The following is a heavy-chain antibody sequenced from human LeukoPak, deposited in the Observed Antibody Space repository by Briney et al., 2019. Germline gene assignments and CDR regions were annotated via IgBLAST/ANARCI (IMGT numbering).Heavy chain of an antibody. D-gene: IGHD2-2*01. V-gene: IGHV3-11*01. CDR2: ISSSGSTI. Sequence: PGGSLRLPCAASGFTFSDYYMSWIRQAPGKGLEWVSYISSSGSTIYYADSVKGRFTISRDNAKNSLYLQMNSLRAEDTAVYYCARWVVAVPAAPPFDYWGQGTLVTVSS. CDR1: GFTFSDYY. J-gene: IGHJ4*02. CDR3: ARWVVAVPAAPPFDY.